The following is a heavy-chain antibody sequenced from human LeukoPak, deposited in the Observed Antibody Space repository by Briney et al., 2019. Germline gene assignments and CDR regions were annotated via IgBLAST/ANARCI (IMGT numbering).Heavy chain of an antibody. Sequence: GGSLRLSCAASGFTFSSYSMNWVRQAPGKGLEWVSYISSSSSTIHYADSVKGRFTISRDNAKNSLYLQMNSLRAEDTAVYYCARENIRILAQDYWGQGTPVTVSS. CDR1: GFTFSSYS. D-gene: IGHD6-6*01. CDR3: ARENIRILAQDY. J-gene: IGHJ4*02. V-gene: IGHV3-48*04. CDR2: ISSSSSTI.